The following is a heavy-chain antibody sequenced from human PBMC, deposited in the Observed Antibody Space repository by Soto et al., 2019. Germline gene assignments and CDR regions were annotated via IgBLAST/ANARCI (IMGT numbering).Heavy chain of an antibody. J-gene: IGHJ5*02. CDR2: ISAYNGNT. CDR3: ARDLLRNWFDP. CDR1: VYTFNSYG. V-gene: IGHV1-18*01. D-gene: IGHD1-26*01. Sequence: ASVTVSCKASVYTFNSYGMSWVRQAPGQGLEWMGWISAYNGNTNYAQKLQGRVTMTTDTSTSTAYMELRSLRSDDTAVYYCARDLLRNWFDPWGQGTLVTVSS.